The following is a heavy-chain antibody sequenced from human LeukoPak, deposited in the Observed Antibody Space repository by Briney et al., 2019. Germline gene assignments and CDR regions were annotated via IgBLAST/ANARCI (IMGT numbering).Heavy chain of an antibody. V-gene: IGHV4-59*12. CDR2: IYYSGST. CDR3: ARTVVDTAMVTLYYYYMDV. CDR1: GGSISSYY. J-gene: IGHJ6*03. D-gene: IGHD5-18*01. Sequence: SETLSLTCTVSGGSISSYYWSWIRQPPGKGLEWIGYIYYSGSTNYNPSLKSRVTMSVDTSKNQFSLKLSSVTAADTAVYYCARTVVDTAMVTLYYYYMDVWGKGTTVTISS.